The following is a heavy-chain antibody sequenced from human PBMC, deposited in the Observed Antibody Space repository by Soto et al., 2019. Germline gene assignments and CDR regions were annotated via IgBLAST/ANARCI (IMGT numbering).Heavy chain of an antibody. D-gene: IGHD3-10*01. CDR1: GYTFTSYG. Sequence: GASVKVSCKASGYTFTSYGISWVRQAPGQGLEWMGWISVYNGNTKSAEKFQGRVTMTTDTSTSTAYMELRSLSSDDTALYYCARDGRITVIRGPLPFDSWG. V-gene: IGHV1-18*01. CDR3: ARDGRITVIRGPLPFDS. J-gene: IGHJ5*01. CDR2: ISVYNGNT.